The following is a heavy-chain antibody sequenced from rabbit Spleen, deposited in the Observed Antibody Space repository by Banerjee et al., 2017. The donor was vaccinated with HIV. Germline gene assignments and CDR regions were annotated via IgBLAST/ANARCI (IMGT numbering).Heavy chain of an antibody. V-gene: IGHV1S47*01. D-gene: IGHD6-1*01. CDR3: VRDQAGDANYGPYCLNL. CDR2: IVPLFYNT. Sequence: QEQLVESGGGLVQPGGSLRLSCKASGFDFSGYGLSWVRQAPGKGLEWIGDIVPLFYNTYCARWVKGRSNISSPNAQNTLYLQLNNMTAAETATYFCVRDQAGDANYGPYCLNLWGSGPLVPV. CDR1: GFDFSGYG. J-gene: IGHJ4*01.